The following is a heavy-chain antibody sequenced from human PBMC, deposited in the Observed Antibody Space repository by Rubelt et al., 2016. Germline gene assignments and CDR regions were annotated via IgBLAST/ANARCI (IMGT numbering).Heavy chain of an antibody. V-gene: IGHV3-33*08. CDR2: TWYDGSGK. D-gene: IGHD6-19*01. J-gene: IGHJ3*02. CDR3: TRDRGGGWYVSDASDI. Sequence: VQLVESGGGLVQPGGALRLSCAASGFTVSSNYMHWVRQAPGKGLEWVAVTWYDGSGKYYADSVKGRFTISRDNYKNTLFLQMNSLRAEDTAIDYCTRDRGGGWYVSDASDIWGQGTMVIVSS. CDR1: GFTVSSNY.